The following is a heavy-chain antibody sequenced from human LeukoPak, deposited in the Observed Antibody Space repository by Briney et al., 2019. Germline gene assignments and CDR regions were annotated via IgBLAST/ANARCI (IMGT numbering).Heavy chain of an antibody. V-gene: IGHV3-53*01. CDR2: TYSGGST. D-gene: IGHD6-19*01. CDR3: ARVGTSSGHSFDY. Sequence: PGGSLRLSCAASGFTVSSNYMSWVRQAPGKALEWVSVTYSGGSTYYADSVKGRFTISRDNSKNTLYLQMNSLRAEDTAVYYCARVGTSSGHSFDYWGQGTLVTVSS. J-gene: IGHJ4*02. CDR1: GFTVSSNY.